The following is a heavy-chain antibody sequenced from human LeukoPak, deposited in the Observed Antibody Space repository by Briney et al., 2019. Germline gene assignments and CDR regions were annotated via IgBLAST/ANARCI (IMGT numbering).Heavy chain of an antibody. D-gene: IGHD2-2*01. J-gene: IGHJ4*02. CDR2: IYYTGST. V-gene: IGHV4-31*03. Sequence: PSQTLSLTCTVSGGSISSGGHYWSWIRQKPGKGLEWIGYIYYTGSTDYNPSLESRVTISVDTSKNQFSLRLTSVTAADTAVYYCARVPVVWGQGTLVTVSS. CDR3: ARVPVV. CDR1: GGSISSGGHY.